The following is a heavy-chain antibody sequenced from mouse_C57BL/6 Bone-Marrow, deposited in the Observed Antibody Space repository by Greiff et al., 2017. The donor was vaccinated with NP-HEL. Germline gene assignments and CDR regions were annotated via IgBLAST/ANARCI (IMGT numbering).Heavy chain of an antibody. CDR2: IDPSDSET. J-gene: IGHJ2*01. Sequence: QVQLKQPGAELVRPGSSVKLSCKASGYTFTSYWMHWVKQRPIQGLEWIGNIDPSDSETHYNQKFKDKATLTVDKSSSTAYMQLSSLTSEDSAVYYCARGYGSFYFDYWGQGTTLTVSS. CDR3: ARGYGSFYFDY. D-gene: IGHD1-1*01. V-gene: IGHV1-52*01. CDR1: GYTFTSYW.